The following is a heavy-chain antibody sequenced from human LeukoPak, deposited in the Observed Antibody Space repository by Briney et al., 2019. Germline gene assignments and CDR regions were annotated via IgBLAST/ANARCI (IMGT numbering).Heavy chain of an antibody. CDR2: IYSGGST. V-gene: IGHV3-66*02. CDR1: GFTVSSNY. D-gene: IGHD5-24*01. Sequence: GGSLRLSCAASGFTVSSNYMSWVRQAPGKGLEWVPVIYSGGSTYYADSVKGRFTISRDNSKNTLYLQMNSLRAEDTAVYYCARVRDPPRYYFDYWGQGTLVTVSS. J-gene: IGHJ4*02. CDR3: ARVRDPPRYYFDY.